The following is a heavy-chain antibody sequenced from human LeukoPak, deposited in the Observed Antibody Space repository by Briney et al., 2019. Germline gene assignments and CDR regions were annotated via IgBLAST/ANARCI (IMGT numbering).Heavy chain of an antibody. CDR1: GFTFSSYS. J-gene: IGHJ4*02. V-gene: IGHV3-21*01. CDR3: ARSPSSSDFWSGYPHHPPDY. CDR2: ISSSSSYI. D-gene: IGHD3-3*01. Sequence: GGSLRLSCAASGFTFSSYSMNWVRQAPGKGLEWVSSISSSSSYIYHADPVKGRFTISRDNAKNSLYLQMNSLRAEDTGVYYCARSPSSSDFWSGYPHHPPDYWGQGTLVTVSS.